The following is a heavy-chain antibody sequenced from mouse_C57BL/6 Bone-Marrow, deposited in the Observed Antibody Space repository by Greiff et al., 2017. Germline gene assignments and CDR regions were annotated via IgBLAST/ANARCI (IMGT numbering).Heavy chain of an antibody. CDR3: YSPGGYLDY. Sequence: EVQLQQSGAELVRPGASVKLSCTASGFNIKDDYMHWVKQRPEQGLEWIGWIDPENGDTEYASKFQGKATITADTSSNTAYLQLSSLTSEDTAVYYCYSPGGYLDYWGQGTTLTVSS. CDR1: GFNIKDDY. J-gene: IGHJ2*01. V-gene: IGHV14-4*01. CDR2: IDPENGDT.